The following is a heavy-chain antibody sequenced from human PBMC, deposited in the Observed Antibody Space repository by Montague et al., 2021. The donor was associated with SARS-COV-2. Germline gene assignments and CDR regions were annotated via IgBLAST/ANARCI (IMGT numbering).Heavy chain of an antibody. CDR3: ARHLEVDDYGWGSLVHYYYYGLDV. D-gene: IGHD3-16*01. CDR2: IYYSGST. Sequence: SETLSLTCTVSGGSISSYYWSWIRQPPGKGLEWIGYIYYSGSTNYNPSLKSRVTISVDTSKNQFSLKLSSVTAADTAVYYCARHLEVDDYGWGSLVHYYYYGLDVWGLGTPVTVSS. CDR1: GGSISSYY. V-gene: IGHV4-59*08. J-gene: IGHJ6*02.